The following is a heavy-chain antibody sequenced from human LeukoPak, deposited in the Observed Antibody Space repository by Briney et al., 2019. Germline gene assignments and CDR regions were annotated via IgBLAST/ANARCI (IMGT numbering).Heavy chain of an antibody. V-gene: IGHV4-4*07. Sequence: SETLSLTCSVSGGSIISDYWSWIRQLAGKGLEWIGRIYTTGSTDYNPSLKSRVTISVDMSKNHFSLRLSSVTAADTAMYYCARGTLYSGWSYYFDYWGQGSQVTVSS. CDR2: IYTTGST. CDR3: ARGTLYSGWSYYFDY. D-gene: IGHD6-19*01. J-gene: IGHJ4*02. CDR1: GGSIISDY.